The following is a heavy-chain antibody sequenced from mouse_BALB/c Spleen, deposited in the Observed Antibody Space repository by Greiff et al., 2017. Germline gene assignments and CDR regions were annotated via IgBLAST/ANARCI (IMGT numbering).Heavy chain of an antibody. Sequence: QVQLQQSGAELAKPGASVTMSCTASGYTFTSYWMHWVKQRPGQGLEWIGYINPSTGYTEYNQKFKDKATLTADKSSSTAYMQLSSLTSEDSAVYYCAPHRYDGMAYWGQGTLVTVAA. CDR1: GYTFTSYW. CDR3: APHRYDGMAY. D-gene: IGHD2-14*01. J-gene: IGHJ3*01. CDR2: INPSTGYT. V-gene: IGHV1-7*01.